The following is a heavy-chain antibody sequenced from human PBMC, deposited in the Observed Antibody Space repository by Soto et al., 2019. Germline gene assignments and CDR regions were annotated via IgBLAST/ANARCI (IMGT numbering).Heavy chain of an antibody. V-gene: IGHV1-8*01. CDR1: GYTFTSYD. D-gene: IGHD6-6*01. CDR3: ARGVVAARRVHFDY. J-gene: IGHJ4*02. CDR2: MNPNSGNT. Sequence: ASVKVSCKASGYTFTSYDINWVRQATGQGLEWMGWMNPNSGNTGYAQKFQGRVTMTRNTSISTAYVELSSLRSEDTAVYYCARGVVAARRVHFDYWGQGTLVTVPQ.